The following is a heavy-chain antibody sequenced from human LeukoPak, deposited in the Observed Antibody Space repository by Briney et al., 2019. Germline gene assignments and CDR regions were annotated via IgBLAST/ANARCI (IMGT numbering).Heavy chain of an antibody. CDR1: GGSFSGYY. V-gene: IGHV4-34*01. CDR3: ARSSEGRYYYDSSGFSYYYYYMDV. J-gene: IGHJ6*03. CDR2: INHSGST. D-gene: IGHD3-22*01. Sequence: PSETLSLTCAVYGGSFSGYYWSWIRQPPGKGLEWIGGINHSGSTNYNPSLKSRVTVSVDTSKNQFSLKLSSVTAADTAVYYCARSSEGRYYYDSSGFSYYYYYMDVWGKGTTVTISS.